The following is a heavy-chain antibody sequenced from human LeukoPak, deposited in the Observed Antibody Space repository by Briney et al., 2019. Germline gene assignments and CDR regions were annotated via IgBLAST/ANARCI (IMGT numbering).Heavy chain of an antibody. CDR2: IIPILGTS. CDR3: ATTRDYYENSGYALLQD. D-gene: IGHD3-22*01. J-gene: IGHJ1*01. V-gene: IGHV1-69*13. CDR1: GSTFSTYA. Sequence: SVKVSCKASGSTFSTYAINWVRQAPGQGLEWMGGIIPILGTSNYAQRFQGRVTITADESSGTVYMALSSLRSEDTAIYYCATTRDYYENSGYALLQDWGQGTLVTVSS.